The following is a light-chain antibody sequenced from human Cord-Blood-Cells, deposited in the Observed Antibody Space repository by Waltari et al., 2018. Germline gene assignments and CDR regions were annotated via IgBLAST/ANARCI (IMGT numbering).Light chain of an antibody. V-gene: IGKV3-20*01. CDR2: GAS. CDR1: QSVSSSY. J-gene: IGKJ1*01. CDR3: QQYGSSPWT. Sequence: EIVLTQSPGTLSLSPGERDTISCRASQSVSSSYLAWYQQKPGQAPRLLIYGASSRATGIPDRFSGSGSGTDFTLTISRLEPEDFAVYYCQQYGSSPWTFGQGTKVEIK.